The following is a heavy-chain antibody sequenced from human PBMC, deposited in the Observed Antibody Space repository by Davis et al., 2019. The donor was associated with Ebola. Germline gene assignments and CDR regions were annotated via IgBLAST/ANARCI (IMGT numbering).Heavy chain of an antibody. CDR3: AKDFGLRAYNYYGMDV. J-gene: IGHJ6*02. D-gene: IGHD3-16*01. Sequence: PGGSLRLSCAASGFSFADYAMHWVRQAPGKGLEWVSSISWKSDSIFYADSVKGRFTISRDNAKNSLFLQMNSLRAEDTDFYYCAKDFGLRAYNYYGMDVWGQGTTVTVSS. V-gene: IGHV3-9*01. CDR1: GFSFADYA. CDR2: ISWKSDSI.